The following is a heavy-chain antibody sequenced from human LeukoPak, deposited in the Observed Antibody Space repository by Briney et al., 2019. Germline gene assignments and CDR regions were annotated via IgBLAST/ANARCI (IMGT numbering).Heavy chain of an antibody. CDR1: GFTSSSYA. J-gene: IGHJ4*02. CDR2: ISGSGGRT. Sequence: GGSLRLSCAASGFTSSSYAMSWVRQAPGKGLEWVSGISGSGGRTYYADSVKGRFSISRDNSKNTLYLQMNSLRAEDTAVYYCAKDRYDFWSGYPNGGQDYWGQGTLVTVSS. D-gene: IGHD3-3*01. CDR3: AKDRYDFWSGYPNGGQDY. V-gene: IGHV3-23*01.